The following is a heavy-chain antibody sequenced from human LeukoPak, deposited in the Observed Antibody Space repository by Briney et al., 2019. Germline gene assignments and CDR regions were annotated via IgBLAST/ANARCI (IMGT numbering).Heavy chain of an antibody. CDR2: ISVYDGNR. CDR1: GYTFTGYY. J-gene: IGHJ4*02. V-gene: IGHV1-18*04. D-gene: IGHD6-13*01. CDR3: ARDHSSSGQLFDY. Sequence: ASVKVSCKASGYTFTGYYMHWVRQAPGQGLEWMGWISVYDGNRKYAQKFQDRGTMTTDTSTSTAYMELRNLTSDDTAVYYCARDHSSSGQLFDYWGQGTPVTVSS.